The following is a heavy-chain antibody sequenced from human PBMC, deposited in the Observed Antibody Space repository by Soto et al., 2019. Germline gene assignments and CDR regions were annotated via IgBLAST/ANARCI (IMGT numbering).Heavy chain of an antibody. D-gene: IGHD2-2*01. Sequence: QVQLVQSGAEVKKPGSSVKVSCKASGGTFSSYTISWVRQAPGQGLEWRGRIIPILGIANSAQKFQGRVTITADKSTSTAYMELSSLRSEDTAVYYCARDEDIVVVPAARGRMDVWGQGTMVTVSS. CDR2: IIPILGIA. CDR1: GGTFSSYT. J-gene: IGHJ6*02. CDR3: ARDEDIVVVPAARGRMDV. V-gene: IGHV1-69*08.